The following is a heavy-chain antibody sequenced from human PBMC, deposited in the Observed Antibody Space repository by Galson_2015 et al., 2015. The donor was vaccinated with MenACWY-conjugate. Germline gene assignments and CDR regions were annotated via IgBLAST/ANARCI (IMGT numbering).Heavy chain of an antibody. V-gene: IGHV4-31*03. Sequence: TLSLTCPVSGGSIRSGGYYWSWIRPHPGKGLEWIGFIYYSGSTYHNPSLKSRLTMSVDTSRNQFSMDLRSVTAADTAVYYCARKSGSGSYYEASFDYWGQGTLVTVSS. CDR3: ARKSGSGSYYEASFDY. CDR2: IYYSGST. J-gene: IGHJ4*02. D-gene: IGHD3-10*01. CDR1: GGSIRSGGYY.